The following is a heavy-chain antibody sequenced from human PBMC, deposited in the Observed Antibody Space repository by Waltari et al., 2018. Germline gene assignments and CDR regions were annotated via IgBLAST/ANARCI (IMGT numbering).Heavy chain of an antibody. V-gene: IGHV4-59*08. CDR2: IYYSGST. J-gene: IGHJ6*02. D-gene: IGHD2-2*01. CDR1: GGSISSYY. CDR3: ARHQSSVVVPAAYYYGMDV. Sequence: QVQLQESGPGLVKPSETLSLTCTVSGGSISSYYWSWTRQPPGKGLEWIGYIYYSGSTNYNPSLKSRVTISVDTSKNQFSLKLSSVTAADTAVYYCARHQSSVVVPAAYYYGMDVWGQGTTVTVSS.